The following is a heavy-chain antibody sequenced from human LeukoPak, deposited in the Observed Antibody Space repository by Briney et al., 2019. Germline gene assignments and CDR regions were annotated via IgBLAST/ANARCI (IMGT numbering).Heavy chain of an antibody. CDR2: INHSGST. J-gene: IGHJ4*02. D-gene: IGHD2-15*01. V-gene: IGHV4-34*01. CDR3: ARGLGGDIVVVVAARDEFDY. CDR1: GGSFSGYY. Sequence: SETLSLTCAVYGGSFSGYYWSWIRQPPGKGLEWIGEINHSGSTNYNPSLKSRVTISVDTSKNQFSLRLSSVTAADTAVYYCARGLGGDIVVVVAARDEFDYWGQGTLVTVSS.